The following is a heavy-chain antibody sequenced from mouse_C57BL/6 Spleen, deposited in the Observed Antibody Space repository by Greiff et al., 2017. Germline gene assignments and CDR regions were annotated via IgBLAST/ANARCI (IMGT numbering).Heavy chain of an antibody. J-gene: IGHJ2*01. CDR1: GFNIKDYY. V-gene: IGHV14-1*01. D-gene: IGHD2-5*01. CDR2: IDPEDGDT. Sequence: VQLQQSGAELVRPGASVKLSCTASGFNIKDYYMHWVQQRPEQGLEWIGRIDPEDGDTEYAPKFQGKATMTADTSSNTAYLQLSSLTSEDTAVYYCTTDSKMGDFDYWGQGTTLTVSS. CDR3: TTDSKMGDFDY.